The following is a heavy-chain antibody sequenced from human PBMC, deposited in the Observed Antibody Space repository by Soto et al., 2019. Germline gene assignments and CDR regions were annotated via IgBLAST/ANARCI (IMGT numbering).Heavy chain of an antibody. V-gene: IGHV6-1*01. CDR3: ARAIITMVRGVIIAN. Sequence: XQTLSLTCAISGDSVSSNSAAWNWIRQSPSRGLEWLGRTYYRSKWYNDYAVSVKSRITINPDTSKNQFSLQLNSVTPEDTAVYYCARAIITMVRGVIIANWGQGNLVTVS. CDR1: GDSVSSNSAA. J-gene: IGHJ4*02. CDR2: TYYRSKWYN. D-gene: IGHD3-10*01.